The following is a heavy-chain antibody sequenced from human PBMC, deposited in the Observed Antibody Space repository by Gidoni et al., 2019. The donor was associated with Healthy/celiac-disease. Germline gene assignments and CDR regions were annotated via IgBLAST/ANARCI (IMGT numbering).Heavy chain of an antibody. D-gene: IGHD6-13*01. CDR2: IYYSGST. CDR3: ARLYSSSWYDY. Sequence: QLQLKESGPGLVKPSETLSLTCTVSGGSISSSSYYWGWIRQPPGKGLEWFGSIYYSGSTYYNPSLKSRVTISVDTSKNQFSLKLSSVTAADTAVYYCARLYSSSWYDYWGQGTLVTVSS. CDR1: GGSISSSSYY. J-gene: IGHJ4*02. V-gene: IGHV4-39*01.